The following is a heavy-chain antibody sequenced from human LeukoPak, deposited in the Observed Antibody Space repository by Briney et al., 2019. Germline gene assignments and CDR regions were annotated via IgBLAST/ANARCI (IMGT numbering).Heavy chain of an antibody. CDR3: AGAATGITGETDY. CDR2: IYPGDSDT. D-gene: IGHD1-20*01. Sequence: GESLKISCQGSGYSFTNYWIGWVRQMSGKGLEWMGIIYPGDSDTRYNPSFRGQVTISADKSISTAYLQWISLKASDTAMYYCAGAATGITGETDYWGQGTLVTVSS. J-gene: IGHJ4*02. CDR1: GYSFTNYW. V-gene: IGHV5-51*01.